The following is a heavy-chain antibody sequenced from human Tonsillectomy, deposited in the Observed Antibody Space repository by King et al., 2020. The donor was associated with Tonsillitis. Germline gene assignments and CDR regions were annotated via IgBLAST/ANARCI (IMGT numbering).Heavy chain of an antibody. CDR1: GFSISSGFY. D-gene: IGHD1-26*01. CDR2: MYHNGRT. Sequence: VQLQESGPGLVKPSETLSLTCAVSGFSISSGFYWGWIRQSPGKGLEWIATMYHNGRTYYNPYLKSRVTTSVDTSKNQFSLKLYSVTAADTAVYYCARDRGSTCYFDFGGQGSLVAVSS. V-gene: IGHV4-38-2*02. J-gene: IGHJ4*02. CDR3: ARDRGSTCYFDF.